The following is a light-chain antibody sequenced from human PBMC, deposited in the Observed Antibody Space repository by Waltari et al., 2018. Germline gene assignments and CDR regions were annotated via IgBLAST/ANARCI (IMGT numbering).Light chain of an antibody. CDR1: SSYIGNYAL. J-gene: IGLJ3*02. V-gene: IGLV2-23*02. CDR3: CSHAGSRSIWV. Sequence: QSALTQPASVSGSPGQSITIACSGTSSYIGNYALVSWSQHHPGKAPKHLIYEVTKRPSGVSSRFSGSKTGNTASLTISGLQAEDEAHYYCCSHAGSRSIWVIGGGTKLTVL. CDR2: EVT.